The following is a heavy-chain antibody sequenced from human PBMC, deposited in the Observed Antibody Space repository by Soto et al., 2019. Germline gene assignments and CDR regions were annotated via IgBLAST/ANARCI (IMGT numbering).Heavy chain of an antibody. Sequence: ASVKVSCKASGYTFTSYAMHWVRQAPGQRLEWMGWINAGNGNTKYSQKFQGRVTITRDTSASTAYMELSSLRSEDTAVYYCAIVSSTVTTDSRIYAFDIWGQGTMVTVSS. V-gene: IGHV1-3*01. D-gene: IGHD4-17*01. CDR2: INAGNGNT. J-gene: IGHJ3*02. CDR3: AIVSSTVTTDSRIYAFDI. CDR1: GYTFTSYA.